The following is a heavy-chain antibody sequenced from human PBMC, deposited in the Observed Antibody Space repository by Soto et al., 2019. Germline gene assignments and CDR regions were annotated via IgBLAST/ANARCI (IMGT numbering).Heavy chain of an antibody. Sequence: GASVKVSCKASGGTFSSYAISWVRQAPGQGLEWMGGIIPIFGTANYAQKFQGRVTITADESTSTAYMELSSLRSEDTAVYYCARDFWQQLAQGTRYYYGMDVWGQGTTVTVSS. CDR2: IIPIFGTA. CDR3: ARDFWQQLAQGTRYYYGMDV. CDR1: GGTFSSYA. D-gene: IGHD6-13*01. V-gene: IGHV1-69*13. J-gene: IGHJ6*02.